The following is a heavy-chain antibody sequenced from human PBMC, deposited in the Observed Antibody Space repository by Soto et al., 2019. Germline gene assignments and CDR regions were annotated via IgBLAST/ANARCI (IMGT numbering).Heavy chain of an antibody. D-gene: IGHD1-26*01. CDR3: STLRSYAASFHI. CDR1: GGSISSSY. J-gene: IGHJ3*02. Sequence: QVQLQESGPGLVKPSETLSLTCTVSGGSISSSYWSWIRQPPGKGLEWIGYIHYTGSPNYNPSLKSRVTISVDTSKTQFSLRLTSVTAADTAVYYCSTLRSYAASFHIWGQGTQVTVSS. V-gene: IGHV4-59*01. CDR2: IHYTGSP.